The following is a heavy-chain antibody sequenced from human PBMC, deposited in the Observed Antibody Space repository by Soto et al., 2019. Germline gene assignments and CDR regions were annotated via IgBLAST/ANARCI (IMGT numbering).Heavy chain of an antibody. V-gene: IGHV4-30-2*01. J-gene: IGHJ4*02. Sequence: QLQLQESGSGLVKPSQTLSLTCAVSGGSISSGGYSWSWIRQPPGKGLEWIGYIYHGSTYYNPSLKSRATXSXDXXKNQFSLKLSSVTAADTAVYYCARAGGLGAVAVDYWGQGTLVTVSS. D-gene: IGHD6-19*01. CDR3: ARAGGLGAVAVDY. CDR1: GGSISSGGYS. CDR2: IYHGST.